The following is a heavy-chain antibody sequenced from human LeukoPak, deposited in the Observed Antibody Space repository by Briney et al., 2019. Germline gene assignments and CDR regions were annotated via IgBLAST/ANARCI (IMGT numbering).Heavy chain of an antibody. Sequence: SETLSLTCTVSGAAITNGGYYWNWIRQPAGKGLEWIGRIYFSGTTKYNPSLQSRVAISVDTSKRQFFLRLTSVTAADTAVYFCARAAQEGQNWFDPWGQGILVIVSS. CDR2: IYFSGTT. CDR1: GAAITNGGYY. D-gene: IGHD6-13*01. CDR3: ARAAQEGQNWFDP. J-gene: IGHJ5*02. V-gene: IGHV4-61*02.